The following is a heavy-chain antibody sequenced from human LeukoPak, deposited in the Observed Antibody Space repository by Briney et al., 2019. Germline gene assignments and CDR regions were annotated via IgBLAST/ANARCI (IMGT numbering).Heavy chain of an antibody. CDR3: ASARTSSRSWFTFDY. CDR1: GFTLSSYRMN. Sequence: GSLRLSCAASGFTLSSYRMNWVRQPPGKGLEWIGSIYYSGSTYYNPSLKSRVTISVDTSKNQLSLKLSSVTAADTAVYYCASARTSSRSWFTFDYWGQGILVTVSS. D-gene: IGHD6-13*01. V-gene: IGHV4-39*01. J-gene: IGHJ4*02. CDR2: IYYSGST.